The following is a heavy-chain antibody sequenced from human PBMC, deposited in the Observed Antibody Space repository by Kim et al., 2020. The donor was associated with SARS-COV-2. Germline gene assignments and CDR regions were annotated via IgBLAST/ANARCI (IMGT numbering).Heavy chain of an antibody. D-gene: IGHD1-26*01. J-gene: IGHJ4*02. V-gene: IGHV3-23*01. Sequence: SADSVKGRFTISRDNFENTLYLQMNSLRAEDTAIYYCARRSPHYYHPFDYWGQGALVTVSS. CDR3: ARRSPHYYHPFDY.